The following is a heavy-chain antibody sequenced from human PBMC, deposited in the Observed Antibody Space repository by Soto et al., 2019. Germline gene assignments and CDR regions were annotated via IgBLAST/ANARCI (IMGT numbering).Heavy chain of an antibody. Sequence: VGSLRLSCAASGFTVGSNYMSCVRQAPGKWLEWVSVIYSEGTPYYADSVKGRSTISRENSNNTLYLHMNNLRAEDTAVYYCARSTYYDILTGSYYYYAMEVWGQGTTVSVSS. V-gene: IGHV3-53*01. CDR3: ARSTYYDILTGSYYYYAMEV. D-gene: IGHD3-9*01. J-gene: IGHJ6*01. CDR2: IYSEGTP. CDR1: GFTVGSNY.